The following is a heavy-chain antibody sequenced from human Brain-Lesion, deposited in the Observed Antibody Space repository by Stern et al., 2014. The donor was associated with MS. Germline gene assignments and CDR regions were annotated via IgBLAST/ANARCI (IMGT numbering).Heavy chain of an antibody. D-gene: IGHD6-19*01. CDR3: ARGAGVFDS. V-gene: IGHV4-39*02. CDR2: IFYTGST. J-gene: IGHJ4*02. CDR1: GGSIGRSSYY. Sequence: QLQLQESGPGLVKPSETLSLTCTVSGGSIGRSSYYWGWIRQPPGKGLEWIGNIFYTGSTFYDPSLQSRVTISLDPPHNHFSLSLNSGTAADTAVYYCARGAGVFDSWGQGTLVTVSP.